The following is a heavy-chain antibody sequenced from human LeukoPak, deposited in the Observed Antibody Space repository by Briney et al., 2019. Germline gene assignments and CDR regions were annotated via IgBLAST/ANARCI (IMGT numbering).Heavy chain of an antibody. CDR3: AKDEDAFDI. Sequence: TGGSLRLSCAASGFSFRDFWMTWVRQAPGKGLEWVANIKQDGSEKYYMESVKGRFTISRDNAKNSLFLLMDSLRDDDTAIYYCAKDEDAFDIWGQGTMVTVSS. CDR2: IKQDGSEK. CDR1: GFSFRDFW. J-gene: IGHJ3*02. V-gene: IGHV3-7*01.